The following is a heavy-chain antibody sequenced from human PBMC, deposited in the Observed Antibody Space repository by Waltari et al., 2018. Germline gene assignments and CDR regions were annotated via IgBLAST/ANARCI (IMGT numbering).Heavy chain of an antibody. CDR1: GGSISSSSYY. J-gene: IGHJ3*02. V-gene: IGHV4-39*07. CDR3: ARHAYYYGSGSYAPDAFDI. CDR2: IYYSGST. Sequence: QLQLQESGPGLVKPSETLSLTCTVSGGSISSSSYYWGWIRQPPGKGLEWIGSIYYSGSTYYSPALKSRVTISVDTSKNQCSLKLSSVTAADTAVYYCARHAYYYGSGSYAPDAFDIWGQGTMVTVSS. D-gene: IGHD3-10*01.